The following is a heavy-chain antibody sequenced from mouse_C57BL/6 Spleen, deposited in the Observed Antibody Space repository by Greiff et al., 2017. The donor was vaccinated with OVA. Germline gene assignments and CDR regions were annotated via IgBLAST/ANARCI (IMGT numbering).Heavy chain of an antibody. CDR2: IDPSDSYT. J-gene: IGHJ2*01. CDR3: AINYFDY. Sequence: VQLQQPGAELVRPGTSVKLSCKASGYTFTSYWMHWVKPRPGQGLEWIGVIDPSDSYTNYNQKFKGKATLTVDTSSSTAYMQLSSLTSEDSAVYYCAINYFDYWGQGTTLTVSS. V-gene: IGHV1-59*01. CDR1: GYTFTSYW.